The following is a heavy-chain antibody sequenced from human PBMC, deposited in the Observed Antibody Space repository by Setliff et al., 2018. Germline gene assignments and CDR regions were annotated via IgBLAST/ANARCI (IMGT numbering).Heavy chain of an antibody. J-gene: IGHJ3*02. D-gene: IGHD7-27*01. Sequence: ASVKVSCKASGYTFTSFGISWVRRAPGQGLEWMGWISPNYANTNYAQNLQGRVTMTRDASTSTAYMELRSLRSDDTAVYYCAREPLWGSHDAFDIWGQGTMVTVSS. CDR3: AREPLWGSHDAFDI. CDR2: ISPNYANT. CDR1: GYTFTSFG. V-gene: IGHV1-18*01.